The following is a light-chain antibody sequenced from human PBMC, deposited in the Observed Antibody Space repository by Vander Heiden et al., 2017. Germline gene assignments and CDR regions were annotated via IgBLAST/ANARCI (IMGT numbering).Light chain of an antibody. Sequence: QSALTQPASVSASPGQSITISCTGTSSDVGGYNSVSWYPQYPGKAPKVIIYDVTNRPSGVSNRFSGSKSGNTASLIISGLQAEDEADYYCSSYTSSNTLVFGGGTKLTVL. CDR1: SSDVGGYNS. V-gene: IGLV2-14*01. J-gene: IGLJ2*01. CDR3: SSYTSSNTLV. CDR2: DVT.